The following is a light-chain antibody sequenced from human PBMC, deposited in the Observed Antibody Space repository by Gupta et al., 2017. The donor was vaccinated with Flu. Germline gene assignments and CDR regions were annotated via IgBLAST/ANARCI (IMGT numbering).Light chain of an antibody. J-gene: IGKJ3*01. CDR1: QGCSNY. CDR3: QQRSNWPPGIFT. CDR2: DAP. Sequence: AAPSCTASQGCSNYLAWSQPKPGPAPRLLIYDAPTRAPGIPARFSGSGSGTDFTLPISSLEPEDFAVYYCQQRSNWPPGIFTVGPGTKVDIK. V-gene: IGKV3-11*01.